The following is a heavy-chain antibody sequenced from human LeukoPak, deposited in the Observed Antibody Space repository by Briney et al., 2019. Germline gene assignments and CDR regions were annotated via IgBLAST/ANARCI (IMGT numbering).Heavy chain of an antibody. CDR2: VSGSGGST. D-gene: IGHD6-19*01. CDR1: GFTFSSYA. Sequence: GGSLRLSCAASGFTFSSYAMSWVRQAPGKGLEWVAAVSGSGGSTFYADSVKGRFTIPRDNSKNTLYLQMNSLRAEDTAVYYCAKPAVAGNYYYYYGMDVWGQGTTVTVSS. V-gene: IGHV3-23*01. J-gene: IGHJ6*02. CDR3: AKPAVAGNYYYYYGMDV.